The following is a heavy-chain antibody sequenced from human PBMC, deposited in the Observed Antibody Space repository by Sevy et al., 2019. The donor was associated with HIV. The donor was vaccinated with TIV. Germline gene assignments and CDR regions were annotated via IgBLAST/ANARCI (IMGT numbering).Heavy chain of an antibody. J-gene: IGHJ3*02. D-gene: IGHD3-10*01. CDR2: ISSSSNYI. CDR1: GFTFSTYT. Sequence: GGSLRLSCAASGFTFSTYTMNWVRQAPGKGLEWASSISSSSNYIYYADSVKGRFTISRDNAKNSLYLQMNSLRAEDTALYYCARPYGSGSWEAFDIWGQGTMVTVSS. V-gene: IGHV3-21*01. CDR3: ARPYGSGSWEAFDI.